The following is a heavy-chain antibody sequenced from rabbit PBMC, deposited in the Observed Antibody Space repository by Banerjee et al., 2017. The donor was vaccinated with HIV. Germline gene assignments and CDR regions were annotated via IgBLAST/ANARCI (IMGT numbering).Heavy chain of an antibody. J-gene: IGHJ4*01. D-gene: IGHD1-1*01. CDR2: IYTGNSGST. V-gene: IGHV1S45*01. CDR1: GFSFSSSYY. Sequence: QEQLVESGGGLVQPEGSLTLTCTAFGFSFSSSYYMCWVRQAPGKGLEWIACIYTGNSGSTYYASWAKGRFTISKTSSTTVTLQMTSLTAADTATYFCARDDTSSSGYDYNLWGPGTLVTVS. CDR3: ARDDTSSSGYDYNL.